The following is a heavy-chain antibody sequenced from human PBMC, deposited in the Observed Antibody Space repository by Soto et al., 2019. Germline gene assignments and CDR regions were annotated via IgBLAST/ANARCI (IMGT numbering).Heavy chain of an antibody. CDR1: GGSISSYY. CDR3: ARVPPLTVAVALDY. Sequence: SETLALTCTVSGGSISSYYWSWIRQPPGKGLEWIGYIYYSGSTNYNPSLKSRVTISVDTSKNQFSLKLSSVTAADTAVYYCARVPPLTVAVALDYWGQGTLVTVSS. V-gene: IGHV4-59*01. D-gene: IGHD6-19*01. CDR2: IYYSGST. J-gene: IGHJ4*02.